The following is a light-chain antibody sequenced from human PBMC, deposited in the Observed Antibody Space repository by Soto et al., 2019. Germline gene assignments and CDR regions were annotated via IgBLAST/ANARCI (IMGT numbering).Light chain of an antibody. CDR1: QSIANS. J-gene: IGKJ2*02. CDR3: QQRGGPPRT. CDR2: AAS. V-gene: IGKV3-11*01. Sequence: EIVLTQSPGTLSLSPGERASLSCRASQSIANSLAWYQQKPGQAPRLLIFAASNWFTGVPDRFSGSGSGTNFPLTISRLEPEDFGIYHCQQRGGPPRTFGQGTKLERK.